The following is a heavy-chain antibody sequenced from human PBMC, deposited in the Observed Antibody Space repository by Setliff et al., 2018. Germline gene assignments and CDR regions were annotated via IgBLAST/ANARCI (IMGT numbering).Heavy chain of an antibody. J-gene: IGHJ6*03. CDR2: ITDTGRT. CDR1: VGPSVVSP. D-gene: IGHD1-1*01. V-gene: IGHV4-34*01. CDR3: ARGAPQRSSFDSRYMDV. Sequence: SESLSSPALCMVGPSVVSPGIGSASPQGGGLEWIGEITDTGRTKYIPSLKSRVTISIHMSWNQFSLRLSSLTAADTAVYYCARGAPQRSSFDSRYMDVWDKGATVTV.